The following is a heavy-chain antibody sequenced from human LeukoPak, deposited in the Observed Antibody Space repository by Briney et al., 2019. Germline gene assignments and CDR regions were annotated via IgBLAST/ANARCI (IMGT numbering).Heavy chain of an antibody. CDR1: GYTFTAYY. J-gene: IGHJ4*02. CDR3: ARVAGGDWYYFDL. CDR2: INLYSGGT. Sequence: GASVKVSCKSSGYTFTAYYMHWVRQAPGQGLEWMGWINLYSGGTNYAQKFQGRVTMTRDTSISAAYMELDRLGSGDTAVYYCARVAGGDWYYFDLWGQGSLVTVSS. D-gene: IGHD2-21*02. V-gene: IGHV1-2*02.